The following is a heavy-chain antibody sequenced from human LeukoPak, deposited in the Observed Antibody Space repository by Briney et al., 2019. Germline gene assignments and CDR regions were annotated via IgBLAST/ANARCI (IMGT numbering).Heavy chain of an antibody. Sequence: GGSLRLSCAASRFSFSSYDMHWVRQAPGKGLEWVAFIRYDGNIKYLADSVKGRFTISRDTSKNTLYLQMNSLRAEDTAVYYCAKGRYYDSGDYPIDYWGQGTLVTVSS. J-gene: IGHJ4*02. V-gene: IGHV3-30*02. CDR3: AKGRYYDSGDYPIDY. D-gene: IGHD3-22*01. CDR1: RFSFSSYD. CDR2: IRYDGNIK.